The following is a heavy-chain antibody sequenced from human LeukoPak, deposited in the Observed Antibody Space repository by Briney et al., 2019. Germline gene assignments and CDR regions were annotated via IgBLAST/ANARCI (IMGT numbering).Heavy chain of an antibody. CDR2: MHSSGRT. V-gene: IGHV4-61*02. D-gene: IGHD5-18*01. Sequence: SQTLSLTCTVSGASISSGSYYWTWIRQPAGKGLEWIGRMHSSGRTSYSPSLKSRVTISVDTSKNQFSLKLSSVTAADTAVYYCARGLRGYSYGYVPWELSYYMDVWGKGTTITISS. CDR3: ARGLRGYSYGYVPWELSYYMDV. CDR1: GASISSGSYY. J-gene: IGHJ6*03.